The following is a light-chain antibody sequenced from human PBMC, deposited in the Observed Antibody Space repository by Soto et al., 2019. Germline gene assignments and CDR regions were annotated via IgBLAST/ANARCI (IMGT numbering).Light chain of an antibody. J-gene: IGKJ2*01. CDR3: QNYYSSART. CDR2: WAS. CDR1: QSVLYSSTNKNY. Sequence: DIVMTQSPDSLAVFLGERATINCKSSQSVLYSSTNKNYLAWYQQNAGKPPKLLIYWASTRESGVPDRISGRGSGTDLPLTISSQHAADVAVYYCQNYYSSARTFGQGTKIEIK. V-gene: IGKV4-1*01.